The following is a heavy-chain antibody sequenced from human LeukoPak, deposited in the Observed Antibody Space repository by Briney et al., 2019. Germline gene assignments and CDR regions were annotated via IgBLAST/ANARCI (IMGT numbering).Heavy chain of an antibody. CDR2: ISSSSSTI. Sequence: QPGGSLRLSCAASGFTFSSYSMNWVRQAPGKGLEWVSYISSSSSTIYYADSVKGRFTISRDNAKNSLYLQMNSLRAEDTAVYYCARDSMVRGVIPFDYWGQVTLVTVSS. J-gene: IGHJ4*02. V-gene: IGHV3-48*01. D-gene: IGHD3-10*01. CDR1: GFTFSSYS. CDR3: ARDSMVRGVIPFDY.